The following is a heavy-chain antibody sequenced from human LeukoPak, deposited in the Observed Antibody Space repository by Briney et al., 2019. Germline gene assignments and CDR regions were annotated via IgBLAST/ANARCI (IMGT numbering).Heavy chain of an antibody. CDR2: IYYSGST. Sequence: PSETLSLTCTVSGGYISGYYWSWIRQPPGKGLEWIGYIYYSGSTNYNPSLKSRVTISVDTSKNQFSLKLSSVTAADTAVYYCARGKAVAGTPYNWFDPWGQGTLVTVSS. V-gene: IGHV4-59*01. CDR1: GGYISGYY. D-gene: IGHD6-19*01. J-gene: IGHJ5*02. CDR3: ARGKAVAGTPYNWFDP.